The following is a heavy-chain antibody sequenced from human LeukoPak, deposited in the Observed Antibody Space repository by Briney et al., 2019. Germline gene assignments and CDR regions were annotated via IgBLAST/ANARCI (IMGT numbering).Heavy chain of an antibody. V-gene: IGHV3-23*01. Sequence: GGSLRLSCAASGFTFSSYYMSWVRQSPGKGLEWVSAISGSGGNTYSADSVKGRFTISRDNSKNTLYLQMNSLRLEDTAVYYCATRPGYRAFDYWGQGTLVTVSS. CDR3: ATRPGYRAFDY. CDR1: GFTFSSYY. J-gene: IGHJ4*02. D-gene: IGHD1-1*01. CDR2: ISGSGGNT.